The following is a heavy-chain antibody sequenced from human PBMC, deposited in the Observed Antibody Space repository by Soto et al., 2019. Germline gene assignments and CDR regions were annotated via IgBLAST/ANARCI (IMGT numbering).Heavy chain of an antibody. V-gene: IGHV3-49*03. D-gene: IGHD6-6*01. CDR2: IRSKAYGGTT. J-gene: IGHJ4*02. CDR1: GFTFGDYA. Sequence: GGSLRLSCTASGFTFGDYAMSWFRQAPGKGLEWVGFIRSKAYGGTTEYAASVKGRFTISRDDSKSIAYLQMNSLKTEDTAVYYCTRASSIAARPRFDYWGQGTLVTVSS. CDR3: TRASSIAARPRFDY.